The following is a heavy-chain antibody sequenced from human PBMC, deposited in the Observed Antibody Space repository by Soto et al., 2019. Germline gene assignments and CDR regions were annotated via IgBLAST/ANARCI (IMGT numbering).Heavy chain of an antibody. Sequence: PWGSPRLSCAASGFTFSNYDMHWVRQAPGKRLEYVSAITSDGGTTYYAHSVKGRFTISRDNSKNTLYLQMDSLRAEDTAMYYCARDASGAADYWGQGTLVNVS. CDR3: ARDASGAADY. CDR1: GFTFSNYD. J-gene: IGHJ4*02. V-gene: IGHV3-64*01. CDR2: ITSDGGTT. D-gene: IGHD6-19*01.